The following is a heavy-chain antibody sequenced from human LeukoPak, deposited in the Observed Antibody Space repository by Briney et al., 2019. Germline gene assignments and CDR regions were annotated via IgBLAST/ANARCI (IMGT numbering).Heavy chain of an antibody. J-gene: IGHJ4*02. CDR1: GYTFTSYD. CDR3: ARGNRLLGRQQLPTGPYFCY. CDR2: MNPNSGNT. V-gene: IGHV1-8*03. Sequence: ASVKVSCKASGYTFTSYDINWVRQATGQGLEWMGWMNPNSGNTGYAQKFQGRVTITRNTSVSTAYMELSSLRSEDTAVYYCARGNRLLGRQQLPTGPYFCYWGQGTLVTVSS. D-gene: IGHD6-13*01.